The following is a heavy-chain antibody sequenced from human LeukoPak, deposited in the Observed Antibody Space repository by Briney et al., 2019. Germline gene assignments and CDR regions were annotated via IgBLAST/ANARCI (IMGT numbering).Heavy chain of an antibody. V-gene: IGHV4-39*01. CDR3: ARRKNYYYYMDV. Sequence: SETLSLTCTVSGGSIRSSSYYWGWIGQPPGKGLEWIGSIYYSGSTYYNPSLKSRVTISVDTSKNQFSLKLSSVTAADTAVYYCARRKNYYYYMDVWGKGTTVTISS. CDR2: IYYSGST. CDR1: GGSIRSSSYY. J-gene: IGHJ6*03.